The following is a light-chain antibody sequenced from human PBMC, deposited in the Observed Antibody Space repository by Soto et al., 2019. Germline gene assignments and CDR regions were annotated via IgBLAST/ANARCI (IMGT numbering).Light chain of an antibody. V-gene: IGKV3-20*01. CDR1: QSVSSSY. CDR3: QQYGSSPILT. CDR2: GAS. J-gene: IGKJ3*01. Sequence: EIVLTQSPGTLSLSPGERATLSCRASQSVSSSYLAWYQQKPGQAPRLLIYGASSRATGIPDRFSGSGSGTDVTLTISRLAPEDFAVYYGQQYGSSPILTFGTGTKVDSK.